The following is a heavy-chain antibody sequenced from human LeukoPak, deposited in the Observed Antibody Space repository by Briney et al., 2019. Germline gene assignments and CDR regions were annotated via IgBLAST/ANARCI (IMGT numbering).Heavy chain of an antibody. Sequence: PSETLSLTCTVSGGSINSYYWSWIRQPPGKGLEWIGYIYYSGSTNYNPSLKSRVTISVDTSKNQFSLRLSSVTAADTAVYYCARDRTYYDSWSGYHDVFDIWGQGTMVTVSP. CDR2: IYYSGST. CDR1: GGSINSYY. V-gene: IGHV4-59*01. D-gene: IGHD3-3*01. CDR3: ARDRTYYDSWSGYHDVFDI. J-gene: IGHJ3*02.